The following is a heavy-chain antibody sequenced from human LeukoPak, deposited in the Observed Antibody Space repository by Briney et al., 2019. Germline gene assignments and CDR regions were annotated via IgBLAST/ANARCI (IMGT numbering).Heavy chain of an antibody. CDR2: IIPIFGTA. V-gene: IGHV1-69*06. CDR1: GGTFSSYA. J-gene: IGHJ4*02. D-gene: IGHD3-22*01. Sequence: SVTVSCTASGGTFSSYAISWVRQAPGQGLEWMGGIIPIFGTANYAQKFQGRVTITADKSTSTAYMELSSLRSEDTAVYYCACNYYDSSGYHLDYWGQGTLVTVSS. CDR3: ACNYYDSSGYHLDY.